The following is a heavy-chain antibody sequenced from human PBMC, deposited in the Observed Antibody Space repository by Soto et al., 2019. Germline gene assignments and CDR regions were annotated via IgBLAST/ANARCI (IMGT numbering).Heavy chain of an antibody. V-gene: IGHV1-18*01. J-gene: IGHJ4*02. CDR1: DYTFTSYG. Sequence: QVQVVQSGAEVKKPGTSVKVSCKASDYTFTSYGISWVRQAPGQGLEWMGWISAYNGNTNYAQKLQGRVTMTTDTSTSTAYMELRSLRSDDTAVYYCARDGRIAAAGTPGGDYWGQGTLVTVSS. CDR3: ARDGRIAAAGTPGGDY. CDR2: ISAYNGNT. D-gene: IGHD6-13*01.